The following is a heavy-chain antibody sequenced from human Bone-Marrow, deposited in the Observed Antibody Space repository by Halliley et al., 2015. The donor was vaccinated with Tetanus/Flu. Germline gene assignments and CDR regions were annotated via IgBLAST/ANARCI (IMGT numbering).Heavy chain of an antibody. D-gene: IGHD2-21*02. Sequence: MGGISAYNVNTNYAHKFQDRVTMTTDTSRTTAYLELRTLRSDDTAMYYCATALDSDDWYFDLWGRGTLVTVSS. CDR2: ISAYNVNT. CDR3: ATALDSDDWYFDL. V-gene: IGHV1-18*01. J-gene: IGHJ2*01.